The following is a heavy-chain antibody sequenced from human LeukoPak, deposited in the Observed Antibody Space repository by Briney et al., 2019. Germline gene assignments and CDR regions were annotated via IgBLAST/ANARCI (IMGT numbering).Heavy chain of an antibody. CDR3: AKEVRYYYDSSGPRWFDP. CDR2: ISGSGGST. CDR1: GFTFSSYA. Sequence: GGSLRLSCAASGFTFSSYAMSWVRQAPGKGLEWVSAISGSGGSTYYADSVKGRFTISRDNSKNTLYLQMNSLGAEDTAVYYCAKEVRYYYDSSGPRWFDPWGQGTLVTVSS. V-gene: IGHV3-23*01. J-gene: IGHJ5*02. D-gene: IGHD3-22*01.